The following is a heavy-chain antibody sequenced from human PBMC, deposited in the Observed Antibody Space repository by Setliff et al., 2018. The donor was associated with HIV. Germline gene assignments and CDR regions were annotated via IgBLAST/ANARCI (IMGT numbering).Heavy chain of an antibody. V-gene: IGHV3-33*06. Sequence: GGSLRLSCAASGFTFSSYGMHWVRQAPGKGLEWVAVIWYDGSNKYYADSVKGRFTISRDNSKNTLYLQMNSLRAEDTAVYYCAKDAQLHYGDYEDGNDYFDYWGQGTLVTVSS. J-gene: IGHJ4*02. D-gene: IGHD4-17*01. CDR2: IWYDGSNK. CDR1: GFTFSSYG. CDR3: AKDAQLHYGDYEDGNDYFDY.